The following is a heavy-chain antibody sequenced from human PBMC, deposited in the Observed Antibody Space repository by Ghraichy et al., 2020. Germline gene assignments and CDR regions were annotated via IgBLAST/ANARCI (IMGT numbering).Heavy chain of an antibody. CDR3: ARVASVTIFGVVINWFDP. CDR2: IIPIFGTA. Sequence: SVKVSCKASGGTFSSYAISWVRQAPGQGLEWMGGIIPIFGTANYAQKFQGRVTITADESTSTAYMELSSLRSEDTAVYYCARVASVTIFGVVINWFDPWGQGTLVTVSS. V-gene: IGHV1-69*13. D-gene: IGHD3-3*01. J-gene: IGHJ5*02. CDR1: GGTFSSYA.